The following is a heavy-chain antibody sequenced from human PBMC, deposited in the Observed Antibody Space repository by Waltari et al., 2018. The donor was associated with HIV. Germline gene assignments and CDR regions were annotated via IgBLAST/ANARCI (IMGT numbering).Heavy chain of an antibody. D-gene: IGHD3-10*01. CDR3: ARGMLEYYGSGHYFES. V-gene: IGHV1-8*02. J-gene: IGHJ4*02. Sequence: QVQLVQSGAEVKKPGASVTVSCKASGYLFTNFDINWLRQATGQGLEWLGWMNPKSGNTDLDHKCQGRVTMTRNVSTNTAYLDLRSLTTDDTAVYYCARGMLEYYGSGHYFESWGQGSQVTVSS. CDR2: MNPKSGNT. CDR1: GYLFTNFD.